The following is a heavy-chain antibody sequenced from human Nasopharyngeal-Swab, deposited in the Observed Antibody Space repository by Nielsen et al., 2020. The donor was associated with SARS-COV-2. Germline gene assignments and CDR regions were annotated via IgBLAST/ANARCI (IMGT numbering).Heavy chain of an antibody. J-gene: IGHJ6*02. V-gene: IGHV4-31*11. CDR1: GGSFSGYY. CDR3: ARTIAVAGGFYYYGMDV. D-gene: IGHD6-19*01. Sequence: LSLTCAVYGGSFSGYYWSWIRQHPGKGLEWIGYIYYSGSTYYNPSLKSRVTISVDTSKNQFSLKLSSVTAADTAVYYCARTIAVAGGFYYYGMDVWGQGTTVTVSS. CDR2: IYYSGST.